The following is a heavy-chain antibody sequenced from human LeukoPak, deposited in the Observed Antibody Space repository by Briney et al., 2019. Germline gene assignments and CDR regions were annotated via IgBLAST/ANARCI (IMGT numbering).Heavy chain of an antibody. CDR1: GGTFSSYA. Sequence: SVKVSCKASGGTFSSYAISWVRQAPGQGLEWMGGIIPIFGTANYAQKFQGRVTITADKSTSTAYMELSSLRSEDTAAYYCARGVQLDRYYFDYWGQGTLVSVPS. D-gene: IGHD1-1*01. CDR2: IIPIFGTA. V-gene: IGHV1-69*06. CDR3: ARGVQLDRYYFDY. J-gene: IGHJ4*02.